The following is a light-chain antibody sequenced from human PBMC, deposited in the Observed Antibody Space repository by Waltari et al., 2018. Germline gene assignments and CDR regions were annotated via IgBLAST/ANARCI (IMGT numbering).Light chain of an antibody. CDR1: SLRSYY. V-gene: IGLV3-19*01. CDR3: NSRDSSGNHHVV. Sequence: SSELTQDPAVSVALGQTVRITCPGDSLRSYYASWYQQKPGQAPVLVIYGKNNRPSGIPDRFSGSSSGNTASLTITGIQAEDEADYYCNSRDSSGNHHVVFGGGTKLTVL. J-gene: IGLJ2*01. CDR2: GKN.